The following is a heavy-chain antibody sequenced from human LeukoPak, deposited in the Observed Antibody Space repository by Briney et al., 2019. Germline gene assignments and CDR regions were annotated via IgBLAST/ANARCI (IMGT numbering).Heavy chain of an antibody. CDR2: INPSGGST. J-gene: IGHJ5*02. D-gene: IGHD3-9*01. CDR1: GYTFTIYY. CDR3: ARDTTIILTGYDTENNWFDP. Sequence: ASVKVSCKASGYTFTIYYMHWVRQAPGQGLEWMGIINPSGGSTSYAQKFQGRVTMTRDTSTSTVYMELSSLRSEDTAVYYCARDTTIILTGYDTENNWFDPWGQGTLVTVSS. V-gene: IGHV1-46*01.